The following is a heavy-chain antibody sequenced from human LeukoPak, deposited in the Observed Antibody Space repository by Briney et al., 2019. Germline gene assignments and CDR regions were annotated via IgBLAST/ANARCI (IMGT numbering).Heavy chain of an antibody. J-gene: IGHJ4*02. D-gene: IGHD2-2*01. Sequence: GGSLRLSCAASGFTFSSYEMNWVRQAPGKGLEWVSYISSTSGSTIYYADSVRGRFTISRDNAKNSLYLQMNSLRAEDTAVYYCARRYCSSTSCLLDYWGQGTLVTVSS. CDR1: GFTFSSYE. CDR2: ISSTSGSTI. V-gene: IGHV3-48*03. CDR3: ARRYCSSTSCLLDY.